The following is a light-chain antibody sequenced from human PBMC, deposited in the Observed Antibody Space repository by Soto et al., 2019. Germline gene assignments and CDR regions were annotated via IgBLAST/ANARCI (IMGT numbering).Light chain of an antibody. CDR1: QSVRSY. CDR2: DTS. Sequence: EIVLTQSPATMSLSPGERATLSCRASQSVRSYLAWYQQKPGQAPTLLIYDTSNRAAGIPARFSGSGSGTDFALTISSLQPEDFAVYYCQRREQWPTLGGGTKVDSK. CDR3: QRREQWPT. V-gene: IGKV3-11*01. J-gene: IGKJ4*01.